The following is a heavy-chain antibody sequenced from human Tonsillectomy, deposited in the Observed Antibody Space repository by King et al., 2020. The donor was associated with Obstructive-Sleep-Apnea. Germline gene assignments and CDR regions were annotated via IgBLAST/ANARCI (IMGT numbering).Heavy chain of an antibody. Sequence: VQLVESGGGVVQPGRSLRLSCTASGFTFYNYAIHWVRQAPGKGLEWVAVISYDGSNKHYADSVKGRFTISRDNSKNTLYLQMNSLRAEDTAVYYCARADYSNSGTYQLDYWGQGTLATVS. CDR2: ISYDGSNK. CDR1: GFTFYNYA. D-gene: IGHD3-10*01. CDR3: ARADYSNSGTYQLDY. V-gene: IGHV3-30*04. J-gene: IGHJ4*02.